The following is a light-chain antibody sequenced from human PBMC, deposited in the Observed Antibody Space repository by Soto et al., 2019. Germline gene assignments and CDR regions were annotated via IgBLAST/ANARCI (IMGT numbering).Light chain of an antibody. V-gene: IGKV3-20*01. CDR3: QQYGSSPRT. J-gene: IGKJ1*01. CDR1: ESVSSNH. CDR2: GAS. Sequence: EIVLTQSPGSLSLSPRERATLSCRASESVSSNHLAWYQQKPGQAPRLLIYGASSRATGIPDRFSGSESETDFTLTISRLEPDDSAVYYCQQYGSSPRTFGPGTKVDIK.